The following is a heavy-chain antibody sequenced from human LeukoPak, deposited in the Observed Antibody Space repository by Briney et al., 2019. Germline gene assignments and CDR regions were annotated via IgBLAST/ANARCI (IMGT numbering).Heavy chain of an antibody. CDR1: GFTFSSYS. CDR2: ISSSSSYI. D-gene: IGHD4-17*01. V-gene: IGHV3-21*01. Sequence: TGGSLRLSCAASGFTFSSYSMNWVRQAPGKGLEWASSISSSSSYIYYADSVKGRFTISRDNAKNSLYLQMNSLRAEDTAVYYCAREMDYGIDYWGQGTLVTVSS. CDR3: AREMDYGIDY. J-gene: IGHJ4*02.